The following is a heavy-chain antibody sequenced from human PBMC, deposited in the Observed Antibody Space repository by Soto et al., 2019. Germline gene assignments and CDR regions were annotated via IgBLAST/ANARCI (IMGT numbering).Heavy chain of an antibody. D-gene: IGHD1-26*01. CDR2: IYHSGST. Sequence: SETLSLTCAVSGYYISSGYYWAWIRQPPGKGLEWIGNIYHSGSTYYNPSLNSRVTMSVDTSKNQFSLSLRSATAADTAIYYCVRSGGTYPDHWGQGDMVTVSS. CDR3: VRSGGTYPDH. CDR1: GYYISSGYY. J-gene: IGHJ4*02. V-gene: IGHV4-38-2*01.